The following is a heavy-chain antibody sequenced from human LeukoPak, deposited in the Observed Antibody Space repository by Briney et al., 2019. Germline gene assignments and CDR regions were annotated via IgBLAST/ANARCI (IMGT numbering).Heavy chain of an antibody. V-gene: IGHV1-18*04. CDR3: ARDLLAVRQNGACSY. CDR1: GYIFTGYY. J-gene: IGHJ4*02. D-gene: IGHD3-22*01. CDR2: ISAYNGNT. Sequence: ASVKVSCKASGYIFTGYYMHWVRQAPGQGLEWMGWISAYNGNTNYAQKLQGRVTMTTDTSTSTAYMELRSLRSDDTAVYYCARDLLAVRQNGACSYWGQGTLVTVSS.